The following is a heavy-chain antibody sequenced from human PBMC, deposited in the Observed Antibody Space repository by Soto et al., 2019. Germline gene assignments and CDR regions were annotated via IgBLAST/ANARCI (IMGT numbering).Heavy chain of an antibody. D-gene: IGHD3-22*01. CDR3: ARDLGSSGYYFGY. Sequence: QTGGSLRLSCAASGFTVSSNYMSWVRQAPGKGLEWVSVIYSGGSTYYADSVKGRFTISRDNSKNTLYLQMNSLRAEDTAVYYCARDLGSSGYYFGYWGQGTLVTVSS. CDR1: GFTVSSNY. V-gene: IGHV3-53*01. CDR2: IYSGGST. J-gene: IGHJ4*02.